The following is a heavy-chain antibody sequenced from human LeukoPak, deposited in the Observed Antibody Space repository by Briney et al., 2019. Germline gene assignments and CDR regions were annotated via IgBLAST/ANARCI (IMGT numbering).Heavy chain of an antibody. J-gene: IGHJ4*02. Sequence: GESLKISCQASGYSFTSTWFTWLGQMPGRGLEWMGIIYPGDSDTRYSPSFQGQVTISVDKSISTAYLQWSSLKASDTAMYYCARRESASNIDYWGQGTLVTVSS. CDR2: IYPGDSDT. CDR1: GYSFTSTW. CDR3: ARRESASNIDY. V-gene: IGHV5-51*01. D-gene: IGHD1-26*01.